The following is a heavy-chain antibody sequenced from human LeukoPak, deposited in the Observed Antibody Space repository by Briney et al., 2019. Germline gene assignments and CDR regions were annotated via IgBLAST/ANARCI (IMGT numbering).Heavy chain of an antibody. D-gene: IGHD6-6*01. J-gene: IGHJ3*02. CDR3: ARKSIAAREGLDAFDI. CDR1: GGTFSSYA. Sequence: GASVKVSCKASGGTFSSYAISWVRQAPGQGPEWMGGIIPIFGTANYAQKFQGRVTITADESTSTAYMELSSLRSEDTAVYYCARKSIAAREGLDAFDIWGQGTMVTVSS. CDR2: IIPIFGTA. V-gene: IGHV1-69*13.